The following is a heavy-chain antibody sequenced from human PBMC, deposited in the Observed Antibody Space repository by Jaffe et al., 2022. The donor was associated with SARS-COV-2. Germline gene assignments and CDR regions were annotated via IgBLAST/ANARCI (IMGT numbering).Heavy chain of an antibody. D-gene: IGHD3-10*01. CDR3: ARQVTMVRGVKLDY. Sequence: QVQLQQWGAGLLKPSETLSLTCAVYGGSFSGYYWSWIRQPPGKGLEWIGEINHSGSTNYNPSLKSRVTISVDTSKNQFSLKLSSVTAADTAVYYCARQVTMVRGVKLDYWGQGTLVTVSS. CDR2: INHSGST. J-gene: IGHJ4*02. V-gene: IGHV4-34*01. CDR1: GGSFSGYY.